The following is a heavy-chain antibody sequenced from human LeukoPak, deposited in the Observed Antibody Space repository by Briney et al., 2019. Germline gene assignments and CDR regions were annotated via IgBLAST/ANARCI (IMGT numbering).Heavy chain of an antibody. CDR1: GGTFSSYA. CDR3: ARAPRKTYYDFWSGYSDAFDI. CDR2: IIPIFGTA. D-gene: IGHD3-3*01. J-gene: IGHJ3*02. Sequence: SVKVSCKASGGTFSSYAISWVRQAPGQGLEWMGGIIPIFGTANYAQKFQGRVTITTDESTSTAYMELSSLRSEDTAVYYCARAPRKTYYDFWSGYSDAFDIWGQGTMVTVSS. V-gene: IGHV1-69*05.